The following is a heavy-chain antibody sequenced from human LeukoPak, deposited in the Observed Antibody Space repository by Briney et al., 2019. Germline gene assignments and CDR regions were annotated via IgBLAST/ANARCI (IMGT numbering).Heavy chain of an antibody. CDR3: ARGPPPRITMVRGISWFDH. Sequence: PSETLSLTCAVYGGSFSGYYWSWIRQPPGKGLEWIGEINHSGSTNYNPSLKSRVTISVDTSKNQFSLKLSSVTAADTAVYYCARGPPPRITMVRGISWFDHWGQGTLVTVSS. V-gene: IGHV4-34*01. CDR2: INHSGST. J-gene: IGHJ5*02. D-gene: IGHD3-10*01. CDR1: GGSFSGYY.